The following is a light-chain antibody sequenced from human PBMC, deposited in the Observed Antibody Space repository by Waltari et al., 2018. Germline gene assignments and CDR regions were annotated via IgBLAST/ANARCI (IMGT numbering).Light chain of an antibody. J-gene: IGKJ3*01. CDR3: QQRSNWPPIT. V-gene: IGKV3-11*01. CDR2: DAS. CDR1: QSVSSY. Sequence: EIVLTQSPATLSLSPGERATISCRASQSVSSYLAWYQQKHGQAPRLLIYDASNRATGIPARFSGSGSGTDFTLTISSLEPEDFAVYYCQQRSNWPPITFGPGTKVDIK.